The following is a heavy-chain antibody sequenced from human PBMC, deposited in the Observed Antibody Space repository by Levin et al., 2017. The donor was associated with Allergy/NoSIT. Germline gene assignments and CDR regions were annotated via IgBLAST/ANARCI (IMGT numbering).Heavy chain of an antibody. CDR1: GFTFSDYY. J-gene: IGHJ3*02. D-gene: IGHD1-26*01. CDR2: IGGGGSNI. CDR3: ARMGVGATTEDFGDAFDI. Sequence: GGSLRLSCAASGFTFSDYYMSWIRQAPGRGLEWISYIGGGGSNIYYADSLKGRFTISRDNTKNSLYLQMNNLRAEDTAVYYCARMGVGATTEDFGDAFDIWGQGTMVTVSS. V-gene: IGHV3-11*01.